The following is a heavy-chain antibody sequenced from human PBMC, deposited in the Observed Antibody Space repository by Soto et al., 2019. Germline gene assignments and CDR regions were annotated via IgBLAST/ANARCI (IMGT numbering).Heavy chain of an antibody. Sequence: VKVSCKASGGTFSSYAISWVRQAPGQGLEWMGGIIPIFGTANYAQKFQGRVTITADESTSTAYMELSSLRSEDTAVYYCARDYGDYDFWSGPPNWFDPWGQGTLVTVSS. CDR3: ARDYGDYDFWSGPPNWFDP. CDR2: IIPIFGTA. V-gene: IGHV1-69*13. J-gene: IGHJ5*02. CDR1: GGTFSSYA. D-gene: IGHD3-3*01.